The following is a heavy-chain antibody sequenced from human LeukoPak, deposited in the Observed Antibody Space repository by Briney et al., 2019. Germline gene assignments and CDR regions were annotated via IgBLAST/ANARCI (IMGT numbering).Heavy chain of an antibody. Sequence: VASVKVSCTASGGTFSSYAISWVRHPPGQGLEWIGRIFPIFATANYAQKFQGRPTITADESTSTAYTELSSLRSEDTAVYYCARDRGFNWGQFDYWGRGTLVTVSS. J-gene: IGHJ4*02. V-gene: IGHV1-69*13. D-gene: IGHD7-27*01. CDR1: GGTFSSYA. CDR2: IFPIFATA. CDR3: ARDRGFNWGQFDY.